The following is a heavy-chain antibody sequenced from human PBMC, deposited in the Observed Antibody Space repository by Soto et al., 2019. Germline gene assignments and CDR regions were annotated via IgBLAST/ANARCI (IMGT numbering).Heavy chain of an antibody. V-gene: IGHV3-23*01. D-gene: IGHD6-13*01. CDR1: GFTFSSYA. CDR2: ISGSGNTS. Sequence: EVQLLESGGGLVQPGGSLRLSCAASGFTFSSYAMTWVRQAPGKGLEWVSAISGSGNTSYYADSVKGRFTISRDSSKKMLYLQMKGLRPEDTAVYYCAKDRGRTWYEDYWGQGTLVTVSS. J-gene: IGHJ4*02. CDR3: AKDRGRTWYEDY.